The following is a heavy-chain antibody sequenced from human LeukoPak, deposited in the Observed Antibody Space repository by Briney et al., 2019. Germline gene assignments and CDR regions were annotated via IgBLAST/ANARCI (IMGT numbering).Heavy chain of an antibody. J-gene: IGHJ6*03. Sequence: SETLSLTCTVSGGSISSYYWSWFRQPPGRGLKWIGNIYYSGYTTYSPSLRSRVTISVDTSKNQLSLKLSSVTAADTAVYYCARETSQKGAHYMDVWGKGTTVTISS. CDR2: IYYSGYT. D-gene: IGHD3-16*01. V-gene: IGHV4-59*01. CDR1: GGSISSYY. CDR3: ARETSQKGAHYMDV.